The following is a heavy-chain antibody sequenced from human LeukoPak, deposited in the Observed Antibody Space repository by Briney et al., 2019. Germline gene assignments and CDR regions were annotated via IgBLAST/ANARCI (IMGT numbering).Heavy chain of an antibody. Sequence: PGGSLRLSCAASGFTFSSYWMHWVRQAPGKGLVWVSLINNDGSTNYADSVKGRFTISRDNAKSTVFLQMNSLRPEDTAVYLCVMGRAYNYWGRGTMVTVSS. J-gene: IGHJ4*03. CDR2: INNDGST. V-gene: IGHV3-74*01. D-gene: IGHD5-18*01. CDR1: GFTFSSYW. CDR3: VMGRAYNY.